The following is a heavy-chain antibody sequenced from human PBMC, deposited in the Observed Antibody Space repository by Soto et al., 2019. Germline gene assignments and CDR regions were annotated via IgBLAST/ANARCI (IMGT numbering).Heavy chain of an antibody. V-gene: IGHV1-2*02. Sequence: ASVKVSCKASGYTFTGYYMHWVRQAPGQGLEWMGWINPNSGGTNYAQKLQGRVTMARDTSISTAYMELSRLRSDDTAVYYCASGRSVRGVIRTLDYWGQGTLVTVSS. D-gene: IGHD3-10*01. CDR2: INPNSGGT. J-gene: IGHJ4*02. CDR1: GYTFTGYY. CDR3: ASGRSVRGVIRTLDY.